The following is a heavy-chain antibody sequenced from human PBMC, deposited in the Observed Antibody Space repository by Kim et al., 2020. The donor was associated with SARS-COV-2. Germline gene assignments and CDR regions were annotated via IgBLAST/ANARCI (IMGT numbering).Heavy chain of an antibody. Sequence: GGSLRLSCAASGFTFSNYGIQWVRQAPGKGLEWVAVIWNDGSNEYYADSVKGRFTISRDNSRNTLYLQMNSLRAEDTAVYYCARTYCSSTSCLYYFDNWGHGTLVTVSP. D-gene: IGHD2-2*01. J-gene: IGHJ4*03. CDR3: ARTYCSSTSCLYYFDN. CDR1: GFTFSNYG. CDR2: IWNDGSNE. V-gene: IGHV3-33*08.